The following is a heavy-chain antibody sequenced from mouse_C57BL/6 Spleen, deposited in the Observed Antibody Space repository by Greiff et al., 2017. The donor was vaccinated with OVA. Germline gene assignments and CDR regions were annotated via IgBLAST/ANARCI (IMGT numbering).Heavy chain of an antibody. V-gene: IGHV1-15*01. CDR2: IDPETGGT. CDR1: GYTFTDYE. Sequence: VQLQQSGAELVRPGASVTLSCKASGYTFTDYEMHWVKQTPVHGLEWIGAIDPETGGTAYNQKFKGKAILTADKSSSTAYMELRSLTSEDSAVYYCTRSDWDVPFDYWGQGTTLTVSS. D-gene: IGHD4-1*01. J-gene: IGHJ2*01. CDR3: TRSDWDVPFDY.